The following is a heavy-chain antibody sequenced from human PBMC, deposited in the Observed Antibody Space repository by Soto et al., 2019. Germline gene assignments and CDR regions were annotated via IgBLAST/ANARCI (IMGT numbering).Heavy chain of an antibody. CDR2: ISGSGAST. CDR1: AFTFTNYA. J-gene: IGHJ4*02. D-gene: IGHD6-13*01. CDR3: SSQLTAGQLGAIFY. V-gene: IGHV3-23*01. Sequence: GGSLSLSCAASAFTFTNYAMSWVRQAPGKGLEWVSAISGSGASTYYADFVKGRFTISRDNSKNTLYLQMNSLRAEDTAVYYWSSQLTAGQLGAIFYWGQGPLVTVSS.